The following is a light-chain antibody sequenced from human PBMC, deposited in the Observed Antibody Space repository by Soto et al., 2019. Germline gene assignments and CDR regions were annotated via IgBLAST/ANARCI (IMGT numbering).Light chain of an antibody. V-gene: IGKV3D-20*01. CDR3: QQYGNSPYT. Sequence: EIVLTQSPATLYLSPGERATLSCGASQSVSSSYLAWYQQKPGLAPRLLIYDASSRATGIPDRFSGSGSGTSFTLLSSRLDPEDVAVYYCQQYGNSPYTFGQLTKLEIK. CDR1: QSVSSSY. J-gene: IGKJ2*01. CDR2: DAS.